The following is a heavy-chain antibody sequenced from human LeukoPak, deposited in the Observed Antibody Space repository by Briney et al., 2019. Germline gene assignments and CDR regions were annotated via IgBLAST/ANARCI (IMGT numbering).Heavy chain of an antibody. CDR1: GFTFSSNW. J-gene: IGHJ4*02. V-gene: IGHV3-74*01. CDR2: VSTDGSST. CDR3: SRASSSVPNLLDY. D-gene: IGHD6-19*01. Sequence: QPGGPLRLSCAASGFTFSSNWMHWVRQGPGKGLVWVSRVSTDGSSTTYADSVKGRFTISRDNAKNTLYLQMNSLRAEDTAVYYCSRASSSVPNLLDYWGQGTLVTVSS.